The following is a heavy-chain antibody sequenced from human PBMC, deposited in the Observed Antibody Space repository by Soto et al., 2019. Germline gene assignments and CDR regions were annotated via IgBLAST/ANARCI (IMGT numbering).Heavy chain of an antibody. CDR2: IYATGTT. V-gene: IGHV4-4*07. Sequence: SESLSLTCTVSGASISGFYWSWIRKSAGKGLEWIGRIYATGTTDYNPSLKSRVMISVDTSKKQFSLKLRSVTAADTAVYYCVRDGTKTLRDWFDPWGQGISVTVSS. CDR3: VRDGTKTLRDWFDP. J-gene: IGHJ5*02. D-gene: IGHD1-1*01. CDR1: GASISGFY.